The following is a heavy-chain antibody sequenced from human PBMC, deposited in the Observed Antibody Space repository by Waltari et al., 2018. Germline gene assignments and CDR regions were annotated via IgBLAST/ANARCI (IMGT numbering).Heavy chain of an antibody. CDR2: IYYSGSN. CDR1: GGSISSYY. Sequence: QVQLQESGPGLVKPSETLSLTCTVSGGSISSYYWSWIRQPPGKGLEWIGYIYYSGSNNYNPSRKSRVTISVDTSKNQFSLKLSSVTAADTAVYYCARVISGWVDYWGQGTLVTVSS. V-gene: IGHV4-59*01. CDR3: ARVISGWVDY. J-gene: IGHJ4*02. D-gene: IGHD6-19*01.